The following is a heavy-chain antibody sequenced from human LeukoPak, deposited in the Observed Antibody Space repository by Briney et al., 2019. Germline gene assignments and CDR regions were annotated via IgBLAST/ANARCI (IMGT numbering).Heavy chain of an antibody. D-gene: IGHD6-19*01. V-gene: IGHV3-74*01. CDR1: GFTFSSYW. Sequence: GGSLRLSCAASGFTFSSYWMHWVRQAPGKGLVWVSRINSDGSSTSYAGSVKGRFTISRDNAKNTLYLQMNSLRAEDTAVYYCATETEQWLVLQLDYWGQGTLVTVSS. CDR2: INSDGSST. J-gene: IGHJ4*02. CDR3: ATETEQWLVLQLDY.